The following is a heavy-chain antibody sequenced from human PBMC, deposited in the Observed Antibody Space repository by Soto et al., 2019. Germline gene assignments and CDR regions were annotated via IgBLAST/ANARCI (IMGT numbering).Heavy chain of an antibody. D-gene: IGHD3-10*01. CDR3: AKDLNNWHYGSGRSNRLDP. J-gene: IGHJ5*02. Sequence: GGSLRLSCAASGFTFSSYAMSWVRQAPGKGLEWVSAISGSGGSTYYADSVKGRFTISRDNSKNTLYLQMNSLRAEDTAVYYCAKDLNNWHYGSGRSNRLDPWGQVTLVTV. CDR1: GFTFSSYA. CDR2: ISGSGGST. V-gene: IGHV3-23*01.